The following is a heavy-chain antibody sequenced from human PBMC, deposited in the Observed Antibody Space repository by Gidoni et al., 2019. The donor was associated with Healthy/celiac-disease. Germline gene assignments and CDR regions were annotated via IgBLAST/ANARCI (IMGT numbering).Heavy chain of an antibody. CDR3: ARDQTTPAWSYGYNYGMDV. J-gene: IGHJ6*02. CDR2: INHSGST. V-gene: IGHV4-34*01. Sequence: QVQLQQWGAGLLKPSETLSLTCAVYGGSFSGYYWSWIRQPPGKGLEWIGEINHSGSTNYNPSLKSRVTISVDTSKNQFSLKLSSVTAADTAVYYCARDQTTPAWSYGYNYGMDVWGQGTTVTVSS. CDR1: GGSFSGYY. D-gene: IGHD5-18*01.